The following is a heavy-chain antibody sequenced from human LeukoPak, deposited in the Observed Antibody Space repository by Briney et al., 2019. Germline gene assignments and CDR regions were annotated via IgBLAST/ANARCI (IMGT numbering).Heavy chain of an antibody. V-gene: IGHV4-34*01. CDR1: GGSFSDYN. CDR2: IGHNGTT. Sequence: SETLSLTCAVYGGSFSDYNWTWIRQPPGKGLEWIGEIGHNGTTNYNPSLKGRVTISLDTSKNQFSLKLTSVTAADTAVYYCSKDCGGDCYAPDYWGQGTLVTVSS. D-gene: IGHD2-21*02. CDR3: SKDCGGDCYAPDY. J-gene: IGHJ4*02.